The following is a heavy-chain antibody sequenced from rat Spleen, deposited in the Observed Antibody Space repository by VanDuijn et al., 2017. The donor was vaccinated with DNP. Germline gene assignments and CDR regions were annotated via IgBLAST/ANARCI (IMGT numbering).Heavy chain of an antibody. CDR1: GFTFSDYY. CDR3: ARHGYYDGSYRGYFDF. J-gene: IGHJ1*01. CDR2: ISYDGTST. V-gene: IGHV5-29*01. Sequence: EVQLVESDGGLVQPGRSLKLSCAASGFTFSDYYMAWVRQAPTKGLEWVATISYDGTSTYYRDSVKGRLTISRNNAKSTLYLQMDSLRSEDTATYYCARHGYYDGSYRGYFDFWGPGTMVTVSS. D-gene: IGHD1-12*02.